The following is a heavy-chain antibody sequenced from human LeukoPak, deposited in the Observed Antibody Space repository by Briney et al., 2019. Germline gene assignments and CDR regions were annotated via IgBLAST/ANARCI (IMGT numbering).Heavy chain of an antibody. CDR2: IYYSGKT. Sequence: PSETLSLTCTVSDGSISGYYWSWIRQSPGKGLEWLGYIYYSGKTNYNPSLKSRLTISVDTSKNQFSLNLSSVTAADTAVYYCARVRYGSGETYDYWGQGTLVTVSS. D-gene: IGHD3-10*01. CDR3: ARVRYGSGETYDY. CDR1: DGSISGYY. J-gene: IGHJ4*02. V-gene: IGHV4-59*01.